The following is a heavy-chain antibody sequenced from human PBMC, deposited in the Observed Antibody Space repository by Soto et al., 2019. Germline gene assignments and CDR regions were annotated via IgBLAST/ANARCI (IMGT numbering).Heavy chain of an antibody. V-gene: IGHV3-23*01. J-gene: IGHJ4*02. D-gene: IGHD2-15*01. CDR2: ISATGGST. Sequence: EVQLLESGGDLVQPGGSLRLSCAASGFTFGIYAMTWVRQAPGKGLEWVSTISATGGSTFYADSVKGRFTISRDNSKNTLYLQMNSLRAKDTAIYYCAKDLSSYYYFDFWGQGTLVTVSS. CDR1: GFTFGIYA. CDR3: AKDLSSYYYFDF.